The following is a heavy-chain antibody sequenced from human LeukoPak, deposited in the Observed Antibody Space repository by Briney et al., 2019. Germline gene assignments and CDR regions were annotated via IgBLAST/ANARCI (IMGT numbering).Heavy chain of an antibody. CDR3: AKTVPPRGYCSGGSCYLWDD. D-gene: IGHD2-15*01. CDR2: ISGSGATT. Sequence: PGGSLRLSCAASGFTFSTYVMTWVRQAPGKGLDWVSSISGSGATTYYADSVKGRFTISRDDSKNTLYLQMISLRVEDTAVYYCAKTVPPRGYCSGGSCYLWDDWGQGTLVTV. CDR1: GFTFSTYV. V-gene: IGHV3-23*01. J-gene: IGHJ4*02.